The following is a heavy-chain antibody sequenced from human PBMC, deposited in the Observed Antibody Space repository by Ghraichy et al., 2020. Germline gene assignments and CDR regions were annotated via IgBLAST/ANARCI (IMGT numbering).Heavy chain of an antibody. CDR2: MSSSGST. V-gene: IGHV4-61*01. J-gene: IGHJ6*02. CDR1: GGSVSSGSYY. D-gene: IGHD3-3*02. Sequence: SETLSLTCTVSGGSVSSGSYYWSWIRQPPGKGLELIGYMSSSGSTNYNPSLKNRVGISVDTSKTQFSLKLTSATAADTAMYYCARALARAHFYYGLDVWGQGTSVTVSS. CDR3: ARALARAHFYYGLDV.